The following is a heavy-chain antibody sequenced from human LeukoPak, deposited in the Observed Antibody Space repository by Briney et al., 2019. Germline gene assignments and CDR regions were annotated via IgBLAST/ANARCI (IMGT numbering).Heavy chain of an antibody. CDR2: INHSGST. CDR3: ARGEQPYYYYYYGMDV. CDR1: GGSISSSGYY. D-gene: IGHD6-13*01. Sequence: PSETLSLTCTVSGGSISSSGYYWSWIRQPPGKGLEWIGEINHSGSTNYNPSLKSRVTISVDTSKNQFSLKLSSVTAADTAVYYCARGEQPYYYYYYGMDVWGQGTTVTVSS. J-gene: IGHJ6*02. V-gene: IGHV4-39*07.